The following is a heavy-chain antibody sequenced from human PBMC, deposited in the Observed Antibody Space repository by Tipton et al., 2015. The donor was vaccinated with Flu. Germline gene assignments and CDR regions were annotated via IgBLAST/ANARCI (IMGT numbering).Heavy chain of an antibody. CDR2: IYYSGST. CDR3: ARVMRTGYYKYFDD. Sequence: TLSLTCTVSGGSISSSSYYWGWIRQPPGKGLEWIGSIYYSGSTYYNPSLKSRVTISVDTSKNQFSLKLSSVTAADTAVYYCARVMRTGYYKYFDDWGQGTLVTVSS. V-gene: IGHV4-39*07. J-gene: IGHJ4*02. D-gene: IGHD3-9*01. CDR1: GGSISSSSYY.